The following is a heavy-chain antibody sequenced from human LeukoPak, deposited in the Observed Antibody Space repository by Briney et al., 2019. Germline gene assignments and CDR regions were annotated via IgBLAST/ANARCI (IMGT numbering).Heavy chain of an antibody. CDR3: ARVPSGWYVTY. J-gene: IGHJ4*02. CDR1: GFTVSSNY. Sequence: GGSLRLSCAASGFTVSSNYMSWVRQAPGKGLEWVSVIYSGGSTYYADSVKGRLTISRDNSKNTLYLQMNSLRAEDTAVYYCARVPSGWYVTYWGQGTLVTVSS. D-gene: IGHD6-19*01. V-gene: IGHV3-66*02. CDR2: IYSGGST.